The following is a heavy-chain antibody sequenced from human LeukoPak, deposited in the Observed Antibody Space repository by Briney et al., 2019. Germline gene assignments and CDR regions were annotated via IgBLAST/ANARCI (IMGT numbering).Heavy chain of an antibody. CDR1: GFTFSSYW. J-gene: IGHJ4*02. Sequence: GGSLRLSCAASGFTFSSYWMSWVRKAPGKGLEWVANIKQDGNEKYYVDSVKGRFTISRDNAKNSLYLQMNSLRAEDTAVYYCARDGSSGSNPIPLDYWGQGTLVTVSS. D-gene: IGHD3-22*01. V-gene: IGHV3-7*01. CDR3: ARDGSSGSNPIPLDY. CDR2: IKQDGNEK.